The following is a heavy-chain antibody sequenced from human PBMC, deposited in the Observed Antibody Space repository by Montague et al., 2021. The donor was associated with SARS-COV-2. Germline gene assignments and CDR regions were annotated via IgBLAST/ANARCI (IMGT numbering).Heavy chain of an antibody. J-gene: IGHJ4*02. CDR3: ASRAPTRIVLVVYAIGGYFDY. Sequence: SLRLSCAAYGFTFSSYEMNRVRQAPGKGLEWVSYLSSSGSTIYYXDSXKGRFTISRDNAKNSLYLQMNSLRAEDTAVYYCASRAPTRIVLVVYAIGGYFDYWGQGTLVTVSS. V-gene: IGHV3-48*03. CDR2: LSSSGSTI. D-gene: IGHD2-8*01. CDR1: GFTFSSYE.